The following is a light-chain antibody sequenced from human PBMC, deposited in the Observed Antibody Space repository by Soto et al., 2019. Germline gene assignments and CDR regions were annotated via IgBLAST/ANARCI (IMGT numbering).Light chain of an antibody. Sequence: QSVLTQPASVSGSPGQSITISCTGTSSDIGGYNYVSWYQQYPGKAPKLMIFGDSDRPSGVSNRFSGSKSGTTASLTITGLQAEDEADYYCRSYKSSMTVVVFGGGTQLTVL. CDR1: SSDIGGYNY. CDR2: GDS. CDR3: RSYKSSMTVVV. J-gene: IGLJ2*01. V-gene: IGLV2-14*01.